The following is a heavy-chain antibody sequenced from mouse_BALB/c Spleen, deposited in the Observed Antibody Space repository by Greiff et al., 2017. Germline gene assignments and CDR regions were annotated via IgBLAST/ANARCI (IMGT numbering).Heavy chain of an antibody. CDR3: ARGWYYYFDY. CDR2: ISYDGSN. Sequence: EVQLVESGPGLVKPSQSLSLTCSVTGYSITSGYYWNWIRQFPGNKLEWMGYISYDGSNNYNPSLKNRISITRDTSKNQFFLKLNSVTTEDTATYYCARGWYYYFDYWGQGTTLTVSS. V-gene: IGHV3-6*02. CDR1: GYSITSGYY. J-gene: IGHJ2*01. D-gene: IGHD2-1*01.